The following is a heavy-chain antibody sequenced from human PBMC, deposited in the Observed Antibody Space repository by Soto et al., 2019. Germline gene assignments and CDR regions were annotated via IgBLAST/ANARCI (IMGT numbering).Heavy chain of an antibody. V-gene: IGHV1-2*02. J-gene: IGHJ6*03. D-gene: IGHD5-12*01. CDR1: GDSFNDYY. CDR3: ARESGGATATLDYYYFYMDV. Sequence: VQLAQSGAEVKMPGASVKVSCKTSGDSFNDYYIHWVRQAPGQGLEWMGWINPNGGATKYAQKFQGRVTVTRDTSIRTVYMELSSLRSDDTAVYYCARESGGATATLDYYYFYMDVWGKGTTVTVSS. CDR2: INPNGGAT.